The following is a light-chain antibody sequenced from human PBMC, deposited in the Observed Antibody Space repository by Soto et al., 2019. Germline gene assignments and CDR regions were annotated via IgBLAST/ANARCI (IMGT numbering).Light chain of an antibody. CDR3: QQRSNWPIT. Sequence: EIVMTQSPATLSASVGDRVTITCRARQTISIWLAWYQQKPGKAPRFLIYDASNRATGIPARFSGSGSGTDFTLTISSLEPEDFAVYYCQQRSNWPITFGQGTRLEIK. V-gene: IGKV3-11*01. CDR1: QTISIW. CDR2: DAS. J-gene: IGKJ5*01.